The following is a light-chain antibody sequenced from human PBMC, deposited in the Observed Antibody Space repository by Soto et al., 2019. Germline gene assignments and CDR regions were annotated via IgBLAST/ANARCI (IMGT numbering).Light chain of an antibody. CDR2: GAS. J-gene: IGKJ1*01. Sequence: EIVMTQPPATLSVSPGERATLSCRASQSVGSNLAWYQQKPGQAPRLLIYGASTRATGIPARFSGSGSGTAFTLTISSLQSEDFAIYFCQQYNNWPPDRTFGQGTKVEIK. CDR1: QSVGSN. V-gene: IGKV3-15*01. CDR3: QQYNNWPPDRT.